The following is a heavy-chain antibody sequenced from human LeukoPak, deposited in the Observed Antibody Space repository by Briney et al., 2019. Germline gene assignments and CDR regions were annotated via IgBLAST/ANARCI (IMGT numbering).Heavy chain of an antibody. J-gene: IGHJ4*02. Sequence: HSGGSLRLSCAASGFTFSSYAMSWVRQAPGKGLEWVSAISGSGGSTYYADSVKGRFTISRDNSQNTLYLQMNSLRAEDTAVYYCAKGGLRYFDWLLSTYWGQGTLVTVSS. CDR1: GFTFSSYA. D-gene: IGHD3-9*01. CDR2: ISGSGGST. CDR3: AKGGLRYFDWLLSTY. V-gene: IGHV3-23*01.